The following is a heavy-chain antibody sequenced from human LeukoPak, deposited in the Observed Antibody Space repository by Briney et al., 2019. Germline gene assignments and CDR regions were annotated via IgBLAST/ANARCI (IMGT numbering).Heavy chain of an antibody. V-gene: IGHV1-69*06. CDR2: IIPIFGTA. CDR3: AVAVAGTLFDY. CDR1: GGTFSSYA. D-gene: IGHD6-19*01. Sequence: KVSCKASGGTFSSYAISWVRQAPGQGLEWMGVIIPIFGTANYAQKFQGRVTITADKSTRKDYMELRSLRSEDTAVYYCAVAVAGTLFDYWGQGTLVTVSS. J-gene: IGHJ4*02.